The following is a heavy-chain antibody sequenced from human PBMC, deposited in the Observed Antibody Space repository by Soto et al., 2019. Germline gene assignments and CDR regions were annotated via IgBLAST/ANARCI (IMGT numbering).Heavy chain of an antibody. Sequence: QVQLLQSGAEVKKPGASVKVSCKASGYTFTNYGITWVRQAPGQGLEWMGWISAYNGNTHYTQRLQGRVTMTTGTSTSTAYMELRGLRSDDTAVYYWARVRQLVGYFYYYKDVWGKGTTVTVSS. CDR2: ISAYNGNT. J-gene: IGHJ6*03. V-gene: IGHV1-18*01. CDR1: GYTFTNYG. D-gene: IGHD6-6*01. CDR3: ARVRQLVGYFYYYKDV.